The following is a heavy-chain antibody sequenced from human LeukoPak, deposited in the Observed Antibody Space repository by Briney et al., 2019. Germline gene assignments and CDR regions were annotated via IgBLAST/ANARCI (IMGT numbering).Heavy chain of an antibody. V-gene: IGHV4-61*05. CDR1: GGSISSSSYY. CDR3: ARVNDGYTSSVYDAFDI. J-gene: IGHJ3*02. CDR2: VYYSGSS. Sequence: AETLSLTCSVSGGSISSSSYYWGWIRQPPGKGLEWIGYVYYSGSSNYNPSLKSRVTISVDTSKNQFSLKLSSVTTADTAVYYCARVNDGYTSSVYDAFDIWGQGTMVTASS. D-gene: IGHD5-24*01.